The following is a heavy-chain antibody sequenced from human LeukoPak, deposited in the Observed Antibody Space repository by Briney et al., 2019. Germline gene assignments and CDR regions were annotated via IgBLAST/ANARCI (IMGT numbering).Heavy chain of an antibody. CDR3: ARDGMTTVTGFDP. Sequence: PSETLSLTCTVSGGSISSYYWSWIRQPPGKGLEWIGYIYYSGSTNYNPSLKSRVTISVDTSKNQFSLKLSSVTAADTAVYYCARDGMTTVTGFDPWGQGTLVTVSS. D-gene: IGHD4-17*01. V-gene: IGHV4-59*01. CDR2: IYYSGST. CDR1: GGSISSYY. J-gene: IGHJ5*02.